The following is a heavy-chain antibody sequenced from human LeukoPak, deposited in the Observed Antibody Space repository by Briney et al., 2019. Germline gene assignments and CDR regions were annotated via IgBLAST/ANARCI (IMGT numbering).Heavy chain of an antibody. CDR2: ISGDGGST. Sequence: GGSLRLSCAASGFTFDDYAMHWVRQAPGKGLEWVSLISGDGGSTYYADSVKGRFIISRDNSKNSLYLQMNSLRTEDTALYYCAKSMVRAVVYRWYFDYWGQGTLVTVSS. CDR1: GFTFDDYA. V-gene: IGHV3-43*02. CDR3: AKSMVRAVVYRWYFDY. J-gene: IGHJ4*02. D-gene: IGHD4/OR15-4a*01.